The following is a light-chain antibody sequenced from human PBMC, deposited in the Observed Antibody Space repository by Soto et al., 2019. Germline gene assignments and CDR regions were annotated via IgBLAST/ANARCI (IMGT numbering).Light chain of an antibody. CDR1: QSVSSSY. Sequence: EIVLTQSPGTLSLSPGERATLSCRASQSVSSSYLAWYQQKPGQAPRLLIYGASSRATGIPDRFSGSGSGTDFTLTISRLEPEDFAVYYCQQYGSSPRTFDQGTMVDIK. CDR3: QQYGSSPRT. J-gene: IGKJ1*01. CDR2: GAS. V-gene: IGKV3-20*01.